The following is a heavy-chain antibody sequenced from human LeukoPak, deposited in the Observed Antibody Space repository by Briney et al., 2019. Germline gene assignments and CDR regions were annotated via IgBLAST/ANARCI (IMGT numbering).Heavy chain of an antibody. Sequence: GSLRLSCAASGFTFSSYWMSWVRQAPGKGLEWVANIKQDGSEKYYVDSVKGRFTISRDNVRNSLYLQMNSLRVEDSAVYYCARYWSSWSADYWGQGTLVTVSS. CDR3: ARYWSSWSADY. D-gene: IGHD6-13*01. V-gene: IGHV3-7*01. CDR2: IKQDGSEK. J-gene: IGHJ4*02. CDR1: GFTFSSYW.